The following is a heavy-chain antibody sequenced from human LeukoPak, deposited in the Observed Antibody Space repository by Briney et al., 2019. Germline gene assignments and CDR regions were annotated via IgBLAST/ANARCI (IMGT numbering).Heavy chain of an antibody. CDR3: ARVPQAVAGLDY. D-gene: IGHD6-19*01. CDR1: GFTFSDYY. J-gene: IGHJ4*02. CDR2: ISSSSIYT. Sequence: GGSLRLSCAASGFTFSDYYMSWIRQAPGKGLEWGSYISSSSIYTNYADSVKGRFTISRDNAKNSLYLQMNSLRAEDTAVYYCARVPQAVAGLDYWGQGTLVTVSS. V-gene: IGHV3-11*05.